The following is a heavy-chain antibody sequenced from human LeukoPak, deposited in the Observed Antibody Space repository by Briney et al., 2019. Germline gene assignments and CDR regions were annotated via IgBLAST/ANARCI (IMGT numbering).Heavy chain of an antibody. J-gene: IGHJ4*02. CDR1: GFTVSSNA. Sequence: GGSLRLSCAASGFTVSSNAMSWVRQAPGKELEWVSFIYSGGSTYYTESVQGRFTTSRDNSKNTLYLQMNSLRAEDTAVYYCARDRLGDYDHSGYYDKWGQGTLVTVSS. CDR3: ARDRLGDYDHSGYYDK. V-gene: IGHV3-53*01. D-gene: IGHD3-22*01. CDR2: IYSGGST.